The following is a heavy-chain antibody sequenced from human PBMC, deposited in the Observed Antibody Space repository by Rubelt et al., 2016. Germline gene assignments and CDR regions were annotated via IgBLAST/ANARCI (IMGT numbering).Heavy chain of an antibody. D-gene: IGHD5-24*01. J-gene: IGHJ4*02. CDR1: GYTFTGYY. Sequence: QVQLVQSGAEVKKPGASVKVSCKASGYTFTGYYMHWVRQAPGQGLEWMGRINPNSGGTHYAQKFQGRVTMTSDTSISTAYMGLSRLRSDDTAVDYGAGAGGGRQEMATTGWTPNKGEAGQVFDYWGQGTLVTVSS. CDR2: INPNSGGT. V-gene: IGHV1-2*06. CDR3: AGAGGGRQEMATTGWTPNKGEAGQVFDY.